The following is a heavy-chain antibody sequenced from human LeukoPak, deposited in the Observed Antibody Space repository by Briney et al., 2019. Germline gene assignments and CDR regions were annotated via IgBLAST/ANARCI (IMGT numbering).Heavy chain of an antibody. CDR2: IYSGGST. CDR1: GFTVSSNY. Sequence: PGGSLRLSCAASGFTVSSNYMSWVRQAPGKGLECVSVIYSGGSTYYADSVKGRFTISRDNSKNTLYLQMNSLRAEDTAVYYCARDGHYYYYMDVWGKGTTVTVSS. CDR3: ARDGHYYYYMDV. V-gene: IGHV3-66*02. J-gene: IGHJ6*03.